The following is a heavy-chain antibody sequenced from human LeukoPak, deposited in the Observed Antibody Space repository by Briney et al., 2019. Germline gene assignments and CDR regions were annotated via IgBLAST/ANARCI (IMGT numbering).Heavy chain of an antibody. J-gene: IGHJ6*02. V-gene: IGHV3-7*01. CDR2: IKQDGSEK. Sequence: PGGSLRLSCAASGFTFSSYSMNWVRQAPGKGLEWVANIKQDGSEKYYVDSVKGRFTISRDNAKNSLYLQMNSLRAEDTAVYYCAREPRPARIAAAGTYYYYYGMDVWGQGTTVTVSS. CDR1: GFTFSSYS. CDR3: AREPRPARIAAAGTYYYYYGMDV. D-gene: IGHD6-13*01.